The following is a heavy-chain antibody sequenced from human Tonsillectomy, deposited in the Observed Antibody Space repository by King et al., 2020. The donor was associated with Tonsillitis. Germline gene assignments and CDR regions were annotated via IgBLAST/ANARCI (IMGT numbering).Heavy chain of an antibody. V-gene: IGHV1-18*04. J-gene: IGHJ3*02. CDR1: GYTLTSSG. D-gene: IGHD3-10*01. Sequence: VQLVQSGAEVKKPGASVQVSCKASGYTLTSSGISWVRQAPGQGLEWMGWISDYNTNTHYAQKLQGRLTMTTDTSTSTAYMELRSLRSVDTAVYYCARDVFQFLVPGVRNTFDIWRQGTMVTVSS. CDR2: ISDYNTNT. CDR3: ARDVFQFLVPGVRNTFDI.